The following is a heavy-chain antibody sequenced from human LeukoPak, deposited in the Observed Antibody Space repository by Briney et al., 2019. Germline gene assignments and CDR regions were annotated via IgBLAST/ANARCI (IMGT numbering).Heavy chain of an antibody. V-gene: IGHV4-39*07. CDR3: ARSPHIWFAERGWFDP. CDR1: GFTFRNYA. Sequence: PGGSLRLSCAASGFTFRNYAMNWVRQAPGKGLEWIGSIYYSGSTSYNPSLKSRVTMTVDTSKSQFSLKLSSVTAADTAVYFCARSPHIWFAERGWFDPWGQGTLVTVSS. CDR2: IYYSGST. D-gene: IGHD3-10*01. J-gene: IGHJ5*02.